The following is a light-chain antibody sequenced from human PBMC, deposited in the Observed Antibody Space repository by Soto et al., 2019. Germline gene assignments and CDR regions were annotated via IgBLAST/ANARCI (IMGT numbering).Light chain of an antibody. V-gene: IGLV2-14*01. CDR3: SSYTSSNTWV. J-gene: IGLJ3*02. Sequence: QSALTQPASVSGSPGQSITISCTGTSSDVGGYNYVSWYQQYPGKAPRLMIYEVTNRPSGVSNRFSGSKSGNTASLTISGLQAEDEADYSCSSYTSSNTWVFGGGTKLTVL. CDR2: EVT. CDR1: SSDVGGYNY.